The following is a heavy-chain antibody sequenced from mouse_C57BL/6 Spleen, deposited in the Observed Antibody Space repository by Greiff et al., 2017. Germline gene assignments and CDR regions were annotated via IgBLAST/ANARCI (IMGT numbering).Heavy chain of an antibody. D-gene: IGHD3-2*01. CDR3: ARRKDSWAMDY. V-gene: IGHV1-81*01. J-gene: IGHJ4*01. CDR2: IYPRSGNT. Sequence: QVQLKESGAELARPGASVKLSCKASGYTFTSYGISWVKQRTGQGLEWIGEIYPRSGNTYYNEKFKGKATLTADKSSSTAYIELRSLTSEDSAVYFCARRKDSWAMDYWGQGTSVTVSS. CDR1: GYTFTSYG.